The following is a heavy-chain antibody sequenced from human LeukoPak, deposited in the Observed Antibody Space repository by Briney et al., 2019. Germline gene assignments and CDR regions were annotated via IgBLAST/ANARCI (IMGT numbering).Heavy chain of an antibody. D-gene: IGHD3-22*01. Sequence: ASVKVSCKASGYTFTSYGISWVRQAPGQGLEWMGWISAYNGNTNYAQKLQGRVTMTTDTSTSTAYMELRSLRFGDTAVYYCARVHDRSGYIPYDHWGQGTLVTVSS. CDR1: GYTFTSYG. CDR2: ISAYNGNT. J-gene: IGHJ4*02. CDR3: ARVHDRSGYIPYDH. V-gene: IGHV1-18*01.